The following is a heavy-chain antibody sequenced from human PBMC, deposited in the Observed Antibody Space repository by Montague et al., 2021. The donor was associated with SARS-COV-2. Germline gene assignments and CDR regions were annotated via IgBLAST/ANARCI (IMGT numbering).Heavy chain of an antibody. V-gene: IGHV3-53*01. CDR2: IYSGGST. J-gene: IGHJ4*02. D-gene: IGHD5-12*01. CDR3: ARGGKYSGYGSLDY. Sequence: SLRLSCAASGFTVSSNYMSWVRQAPGKGLEWVSVIYSGGSTYYADSVKGRFTISRDNSKNTLYLQMNSLRAEDTAVYYCARGGKYSGYGSLDYWGQRTLVTVSS. CDR1: GFTVSSNY.